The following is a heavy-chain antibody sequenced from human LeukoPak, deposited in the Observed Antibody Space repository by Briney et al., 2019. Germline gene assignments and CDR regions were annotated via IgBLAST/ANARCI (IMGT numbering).Heavy chain of an antibody. Sequence: SETLSPTCTVSGGSISSGSHYWGWIRQPPGKGLEWIGNIYYSGITDYNPSLKSRVTISIDTSKNQFSLNLRSVTAADTAVYYCARVSPWYMDVWGKRTTITVFS. J-gene: IGHJ6*03. CDR2: IYYSGIT. CDR1: GGSISSGSHY. V-gene: IGHV4-39*07. CDR3: ARVSPWYMDV.